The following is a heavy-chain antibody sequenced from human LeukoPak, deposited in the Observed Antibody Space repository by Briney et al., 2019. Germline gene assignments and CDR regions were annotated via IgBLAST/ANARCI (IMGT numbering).Heavy chain of an antibody. CDR3: ARSTPDYDILTGYRYYFDY. CDR2: IYYSGST. Sequence: SETLPLTCTVSGGSISSYYWSRIRQPPGKGLEWIGYIYYSGSTNYNPSLKSRVTISVDTSKNQFSLKLSSVTAADTAVYYCARSTPDYDILTGYRYYFDYWGQGTLVTVSS. V-gene: IGHV4-59*01. CDR1: GGSISSYY. D-gene: IGHD3-9*01. J-gene: IGHJ4*02.